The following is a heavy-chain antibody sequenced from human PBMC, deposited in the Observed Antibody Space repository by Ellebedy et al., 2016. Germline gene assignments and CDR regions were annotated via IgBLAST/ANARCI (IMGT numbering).Heavy chain of an antibody. D-gene: IGHD6-13*01. CDR3: VRNGAAAGWGNWFDP. CDR1: GGSFSSENW. V-gene: IGHV4-4*02. J-gene: IGHJ5*02. Sequence: GSLRLSCAVYGGSFSSENWWSWVRQPPGKGLEWIGESFHSGSTNYNPSLKSRVTISIDKSKNQFSLNLTSVTAADTAVYYCVRNGAAAGWGNWFDPWGQGTLVTVSS. CDR2: SFHSGST.